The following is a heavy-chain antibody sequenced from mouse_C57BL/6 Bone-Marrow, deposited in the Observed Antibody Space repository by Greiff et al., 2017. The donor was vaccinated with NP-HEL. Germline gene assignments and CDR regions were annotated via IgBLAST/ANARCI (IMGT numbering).Heavy chain of an antibody. CDR3: ARWGYYYGSSP. D-gene: IGHD1-1*01. CDR2: IDPSDSYP. V-gene: IGHV1-69*01. CDR1: GYTFTSYW. Sequence: VQLQQSGAELVMPGASVKLSCKASGYTFTSYWMHWVKQRPGQGLEWIGEIDPSDSYPNYNQKFKGKSTLTVDKSSSTAYMQLSSLTSEDSAVYYCARWGYYYGSSPWGQGTLVTVSA. J-gene: IGHJ3*01.